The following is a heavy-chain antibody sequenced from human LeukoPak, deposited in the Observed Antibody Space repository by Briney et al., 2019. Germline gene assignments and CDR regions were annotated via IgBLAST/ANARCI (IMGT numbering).Heavy chain of an antibody. D-gene: IGHD5-18*01. CDR1: GGSISSYY. Sequence: SETLSLTCTVSGGSISSYYWSWIRQPPGKGLAWIGYIYTSGSTNYNPSLKSRVTISVDTSKNQFSLKLSSVTAADTAVYYCARHQRYSYGFDYWGQGTLVTVSS. CDR3: ARHQRYSYGFDY. J-gene: IGHJ4*02. CDR2: IYTSGST. V-gene: IGHV4-4*09.